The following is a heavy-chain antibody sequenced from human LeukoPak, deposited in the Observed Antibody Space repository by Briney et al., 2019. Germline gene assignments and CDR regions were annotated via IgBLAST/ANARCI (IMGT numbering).Heavy chain of an antibody. J-gene: IGHJ5*02. CDR3: ARHLRQQLDNNWFDP. D-gene: IGHD6-13*01. V-gene: IGHV4-59*08. CDR1: GGSISSYY. Sequence: SETLSPTCTVSGGSISSYYWSWIRQPPGKGLEWIGYIYYSGSTNYNPSLKSRVTISVDTSKNQFSLKLSSVTAADTAVYYCARHLRQQLDNNWFDPWGQGTLVTVSS. CDR2: IYYSGST.